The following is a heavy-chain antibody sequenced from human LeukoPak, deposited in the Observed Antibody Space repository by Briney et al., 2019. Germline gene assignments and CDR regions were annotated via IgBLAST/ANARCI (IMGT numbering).Heavy chain of an antibody. CDR3: AKMMTYYYDSSGYYSHYWYFDL. V-gene: IGHV3-30*02. CDR2: IRYDGSNK. J-gene: IGHJ2*01. D-gene: IGHD3-22*01. CDR1: GFTFSSYG. Sequence: GGSPRLSCAASGFTFSSYGMHWVRQAPGKGLEWVAFIRYDGSNKYYADSVKGRFTISRDNSKNTLYLQMNSLRAEDTAVYYCAKMMTYYYDSSGYYSHYWYFDLWGRGTLVTVSS.